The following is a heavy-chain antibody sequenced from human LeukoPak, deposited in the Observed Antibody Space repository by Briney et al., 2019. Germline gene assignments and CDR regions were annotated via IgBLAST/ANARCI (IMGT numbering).Heavy chain of an antibody. CDR1: GFTFSSYS. Sequence: PGGSLRLSCAASGFTFSSYSMNWVRQAPGKGLEWVSSISSSSSYIYYADSVKGRFTISRDNAKNSLYLQMNSLRAEDTAVYYCARDQGYSGYDLYYFGYWGQGTLVTVSS. D-gene: IGHD5-12*01. J-gene: IGHJ4*02. V-gene: IGHV3-21*01. CDR3: ARDQGYSGYDLYYFGY. CDR2: ISSSSSYI.